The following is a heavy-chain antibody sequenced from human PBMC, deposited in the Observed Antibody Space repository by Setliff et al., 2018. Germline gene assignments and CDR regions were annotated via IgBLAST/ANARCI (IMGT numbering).Heavy chain of an antibody. J-gene: IGHJ3*02. Sequence: SETLSLTCSVSGGSIDSHYWSWIRQPPGKGLEWIGSIYYSGNNNYNPSLKSRVTISIDTSKNQFSLKLSSVTAADTAVYHCARGKTFFGAFIRAFDIWGQGRMVTVSS. D-gene: IGHD3-3*01. CDR2: IYYSGNN. CDR1: GGSIDSHY. V-gene: IGHV4-59*11. CDR3: ARGKTFFGAFIRAFDI.